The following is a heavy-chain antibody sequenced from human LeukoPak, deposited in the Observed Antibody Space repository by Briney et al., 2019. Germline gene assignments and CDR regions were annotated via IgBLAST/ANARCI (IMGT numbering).Heavy chain of an antibody. CDR3: ARGAGALTLDYFDY. V-gene: IGHV4-34*01. CDR1: GGSFSGYY. CDR2: INHSGST. D-gene: IGHD4/OR15-4a*01. Sequence: SETLSLTCAVYGGSFSGYYWSWIRQPPGKWLEWIGEINHSGSTNYNPSLKSRVTISVDTSKNQFSLKLSSVTAADTAVYYCARGAGALTLDYFDYWGQGTLVTVSS. J-gene: IGHJ4*02.